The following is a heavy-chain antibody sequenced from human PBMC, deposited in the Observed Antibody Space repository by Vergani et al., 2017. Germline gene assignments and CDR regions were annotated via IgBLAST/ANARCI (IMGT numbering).Heavy chain of an antibody. CDR1: GFTFSSYA. J-gene: IGHJ6*03. V-gene: IGHV3-23*01. CDR3: ARHFLTRVTTSDYDYMGA. CDR2: ISGSGGST. Sequence: EVQLLESGGGLVQPGGSLRLSCAASGFTFSSYAMSWVRQAPGKGLEWVSAISGSGGSTYYADSVKGRFTISRDNSKNTLYLQMNSLRAEDTAVYYCARHFLTRVTTSDYDYMGAWGKGSTVTV. D-gene: IGHD1-1*01.